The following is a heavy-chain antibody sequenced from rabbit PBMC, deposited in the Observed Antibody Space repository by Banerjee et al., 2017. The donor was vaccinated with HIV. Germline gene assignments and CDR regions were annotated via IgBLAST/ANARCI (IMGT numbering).Heavy chain of an antibody. CDR2: IYPDYGST. V-gene: IGHV1S47*01. D-gene: IGHD5-1*01. CDR1: GIDFSSYG. CDR3: ARDSTNSLGYFNL. Sequence: QEQLVESGGGLVTLGGSLKLSCKASGIDFSSYGISWVRQAPGKGLEWIAYIYPDYGSTDYASWVNGRFTISLDNAQNTVFLQMTSLTAADTATYFCARDSTNSLGYFNLWGPGTLVTVS. J-gene: IGHJ4*01.